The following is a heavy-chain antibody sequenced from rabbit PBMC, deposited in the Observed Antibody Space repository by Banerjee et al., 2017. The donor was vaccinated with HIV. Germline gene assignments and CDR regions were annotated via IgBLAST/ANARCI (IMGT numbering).Heavy chain of an antibody. CDR1: GIDFSGYYY. CDR2: MNTSSGNP. J-gene: IGHJ4*01. D-gene: IGHD4-1*01. Sequence: QQQLEESGGGLVKPGGTLTLTCKASGIDFSGYYYMCWVRQAPGKGLEFIAYMNTSSGNPVYATWAKGRFTISRTSSTTVTQQMTSLTAADTATYFCARNLAGVIGWNFNLWGQCTLVTVS. CDR3: ARNLAGVIGWNFNL. V-gene: IGHV1S43*01.